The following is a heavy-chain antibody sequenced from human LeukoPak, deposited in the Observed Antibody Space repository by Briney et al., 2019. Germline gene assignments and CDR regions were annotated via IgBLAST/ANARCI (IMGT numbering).Heavy chain of an antibody. Sequence: SETLSLTCTVSGGSISSSSYYWGWIRQPPGKGLEWIGSIYYSRSTYYNPSLKSRVTISVDTSKNQFSLKLSSVTAADTAVYYCASLCNKGYSSSSRYYYYYMDVWGKGTTVTVSS. CDR2: IYYSRST. V-gene: IGHV4-39*01. J-gene: IGHJ6*03. D-gene: IGHD6-6*01. CDR3: ASLCNKGYSSSSRYYYYYMDV. CDR1: GGSISSSSYY.